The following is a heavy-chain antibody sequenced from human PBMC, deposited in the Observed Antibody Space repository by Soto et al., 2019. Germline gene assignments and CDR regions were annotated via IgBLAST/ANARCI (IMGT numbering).Heavy chain of an antibody. Sequence: SETLSLTCTVSGGSISNFYWSWIRQPPGKGLEWIGYISYSGNTNYNPSLKSRVSISVDKSKNQFSLKLSSVTAADTAVYYCARKGHCSSTSCYPNWFDPWGQGTLVTVSS. CDR1: GGSISNFY. CDR3: ARKGHCSSTSCYPNWFDP. D-gene: IGHD2-2*01. J-gene: IGHJ5*02. CDR2: ISYSGNT. V-gene: IGHV4-59*12.